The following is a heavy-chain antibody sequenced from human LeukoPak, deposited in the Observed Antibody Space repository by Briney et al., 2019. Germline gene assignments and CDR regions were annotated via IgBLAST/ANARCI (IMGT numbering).Heavy chain of an antibody. Sequence: GGSLRLSCAASGFTFSSYAMSWVRQAPGKGLEWVSAISGSGGSTYYADSVKGRFTISRDNSKNTLYLQMNSVRAEDTAVYYCATALEDYFDRSAYLDYCGQGALVTVSS. CDR3: ATALEDYFDRSAYLDY. V-gene: IGHV3-23*01. D-gene: IGHD3-22*01. CDR2: ISGSGGST. CDR1: GFTFSSYA. J-gene: IGHJ4*02.